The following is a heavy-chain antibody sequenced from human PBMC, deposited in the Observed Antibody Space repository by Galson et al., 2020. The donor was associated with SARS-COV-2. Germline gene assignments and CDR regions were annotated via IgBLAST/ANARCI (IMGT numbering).Heavy chain of an antibody. J-gene: IGHJ2*01. D-gene: IGHD1-26*01. Sequence: GESLKISCAASGFTFSSYAMSWVRQAPGKGLEWVSLMSASGSDTFYADSVKGRFTMSRDNYRYTLFLQMDSLRAEDTAVYYCAKRYSGSRYWYFDLWGRGTLVTVSS. CDR3: AKRYSGSRYWYFDL. CDR1: GFTFSSYA. CDR2: MSASGSDT. V-gene: IGHV3-23*01.